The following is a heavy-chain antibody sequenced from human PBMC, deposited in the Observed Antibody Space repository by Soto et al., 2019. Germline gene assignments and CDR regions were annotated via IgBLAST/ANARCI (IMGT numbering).Heavy chain of an antibody. CDR3: ARDRTYYNFGGGYKNYYYYMDF. CDR2: INAGNGNT. J-gene: IGHJ6*03. Sequence: ASVKVSCKASGYTFTSYAMHWVRQAPGQRLEWMGWINAGNGNTKYSQKFQGSVTITRDTSASTAYMELSSLRSEDTAVYYCARDRTYYNFGGGYKNYYYYMDFWGKGTTVTVSS. CDR1: GYTFTSYA. D-gene: IGHD3-3*01. V-gene: IGHV1-3*01.